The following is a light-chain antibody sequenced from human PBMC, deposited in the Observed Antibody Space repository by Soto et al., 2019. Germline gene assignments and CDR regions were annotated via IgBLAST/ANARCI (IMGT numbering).Light chain of an antibody. V-gene: IGKV3-20*01. CDR2: GAS. CDR1: QSVSSNY. J-gene: IGKJ1*01. CDR3: QQYGSLSWT. Sequence: DIVLMQSPGTLSLSPGERATLSCRASQSVSSNYLAWYQQRPGQAPRLLIYGASTRDTGIPDRFSGSGSGTDFTLTISRLEPEDFALYYCQQYGSLSWTFGQGTKVDIK.